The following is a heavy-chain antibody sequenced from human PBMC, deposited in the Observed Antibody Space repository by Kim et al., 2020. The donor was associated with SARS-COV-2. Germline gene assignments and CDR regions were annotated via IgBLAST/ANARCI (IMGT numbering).Heavy chain of an antibody. CDR2: IFYTGST. CDR1: GGSISSYY. CDR3: ARQPPTSPFDI. J-gene: IGHJ3*02. D-gene: IGHD1-26*01. Sequence: SETLSLTCTVSGGSISSYYWSWIRQPPGKGLEWIATIFYTGSTYYNPSLKSRVTISVDTSKNQFSLKLTSVTAADTAVYYCARQPPTSPFDIWGQGTMVTVSS. V-gene: IGHV4-59*04.